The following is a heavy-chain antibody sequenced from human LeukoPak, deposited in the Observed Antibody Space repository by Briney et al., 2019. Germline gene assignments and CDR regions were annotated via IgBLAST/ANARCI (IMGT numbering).Heavy chain of an antibody. J-gene: IGHJ4*02. V-gene: IGHV3-53*04. D-gene: IGHD1-26*01. CDR2: IYSGGST. CDR3: ARLNSGSYFDY. CDR1: GFTVSSNY. Sequence: GGSLRLSCAASGFTVSSNYMSRVRQAPGKGLEWVSVIYSGGSTYYADSVKGRFTISRHNSKNTLYLQMNSLRAEDTAVYYCARLNSGSYFDYWGQGTLVTVSS.